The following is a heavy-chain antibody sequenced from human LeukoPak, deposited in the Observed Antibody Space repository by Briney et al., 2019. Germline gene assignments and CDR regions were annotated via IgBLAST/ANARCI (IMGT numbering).Heavy chain of an antibody. CDR3: ARAQDYYDSSGPSGY. Sequence: PSETLSLTCTVSGGSISSSSYYWGWIRQPPGKGLEWIGSIYYSGSTYYNPSLKSRVTISVDTSKNQFSLKLSSVTAADTAVYHCARAQDYYDSSGPSGYWGQGTLVTVSS. D-gene: IGHD3-22*01. J-gene: IGHJ4*02. CDR2: IYYSGST. CDR1: GGSISSSSYY. V-gene: IGHV4-39*01.